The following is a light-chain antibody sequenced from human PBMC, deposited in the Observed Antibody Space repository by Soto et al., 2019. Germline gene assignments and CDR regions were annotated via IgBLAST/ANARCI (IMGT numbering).Light chain of an antibody. CDR3: RQLYSTLTST. Sequence: DIVMTQSPDSLAVSLGERATINCKSSQSVLYSSNNKNYLTWYQQKPGQPPKLLIYWASTRESGAPDRFSGSGSGGDFTPTSSSLQAEDVAVYYCRQLYSTLTSTFGQWTKVEIK. CDR2: WAS. CDR1: QSVLYSSNNKNY. V-gene: IGKV4-1*01. J-gene: IGKJ1*01.